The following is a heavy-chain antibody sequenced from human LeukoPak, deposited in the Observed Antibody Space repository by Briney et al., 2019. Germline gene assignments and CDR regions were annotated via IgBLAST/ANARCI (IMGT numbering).Heavy chain of an antibody. Sequence: SETLSLTCTVSGGSIRSYYWSWIRQPPGKGLEWIGYIYYSGNTNYNPSLKSRVTISIDMSKNQFSLKLSSVTAADTAVYYCARGPIAAAGTLAFDYWGQGTLVTVSS. J-gene: IGHJ4*02. CDR2: IYYSGNT. D-gene: IGHD6-13*01. CDR1: GGSIRSYY. CDR3: ARGPIAAAGTLAFDY. V-gene: IGHV4-59*01.